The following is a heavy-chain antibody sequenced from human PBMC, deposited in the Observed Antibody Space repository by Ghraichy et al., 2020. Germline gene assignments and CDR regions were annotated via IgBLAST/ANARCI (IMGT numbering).Heavy chain of an antibody. V-gene: IGHV4-34*01. Sequence: SETLSLTCAVYGGSFSGYYWSWIRQPPGKGLEWIGEINHSGSTNYNPSLKSRVTISVDTSKNQFSLKLSSVTAADTAVYYCARGRGSTMVRGVRGRDAFDIWGQGTMVTVSS. J-gene: IGHJ3*02. CDR3: ARGRGSTMVRGVRGRDAFDI. D-gene: IGHD3-10*01. CDR1: GGSFSGYY. CDR2: INHSGST.